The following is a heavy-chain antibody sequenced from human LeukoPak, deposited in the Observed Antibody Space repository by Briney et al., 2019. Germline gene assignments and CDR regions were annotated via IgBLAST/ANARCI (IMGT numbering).Heavy chain of an antibody. V-gene: IGHV3-43*01. D-gene: IGHD3-22*01. CDR1: GFNFDRYT. Sequence: PGGSLRLSCATSGFNFDRYTIHWVRQAPGKGLEWVSLAGWAGGTTFYSDSVRGRFTISRDSGRKSVYLQMNSLTTDDTAFYFCAKELDTMIFDYWGQGALVTV. J-gene: IGHJ4*02. CDR3: AKELDTMIFDY. CDR2: AGWAGGTT.